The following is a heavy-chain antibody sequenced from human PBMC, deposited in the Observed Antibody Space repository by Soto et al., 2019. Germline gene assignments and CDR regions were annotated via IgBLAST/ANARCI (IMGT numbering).Heavy chain of an antibody. CDR3: ARRPGYSASWGYFYYGMKI. D-gene: IGHD6-13*01. J-gene: IGHJ6*02. CDR1: GYTFTNYG. Sequence: QVQLVQSGAELKKPGASVKVSCKASGYTFTNYGISWVRQAPGQGLEWMGWINTYHGNTKDAQKLQGRVTMTKDTSTSTAYMELTSLRSDDTAVYYCARRPGYSASWGYFYYGMKIWGQGTTVIVSS. CDR2: INTYHGNT. V-gene: IGHV1-18*01.